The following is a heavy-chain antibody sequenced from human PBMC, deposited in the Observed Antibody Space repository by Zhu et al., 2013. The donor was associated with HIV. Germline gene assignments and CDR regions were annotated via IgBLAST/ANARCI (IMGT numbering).Heavy chain of an antibody. V-gene: IGHV1-69*01. D-gene: IGHD6-13*01. CDR2: IIPLFGTA. CDR1: GGTFSSYA. Sequence: QVQLVQSGTEIKKPGSSVKVSCKTSGGTFSSYAISWVRQAPGQGLEWMGGIIPLFGTANYAQKFQGRVTITADESTSTAYMELNSLRSEDTAVYYCARGGDSSSWFVIDYWGQGTLVIVSS. J-gene: IGHJ4*02. CDR3: ARGGDSSSWFVIDY.